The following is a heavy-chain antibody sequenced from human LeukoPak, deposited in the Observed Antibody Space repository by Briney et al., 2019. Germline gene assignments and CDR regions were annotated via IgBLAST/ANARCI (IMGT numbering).Heavy chain of an antibody. V-gene: IGHV3-73*01. D-gene: IGHD3-10*01. CDR1: GFTFSDSA. J-gene: IGHJ4*02. Sequence: GGSLRLSCAASGFTFSDSAMHWVRQASGKGLEWVGRIKSKANNYATAYAASVKGRFIISRDDSQNTAYLQMNSLKTEDTAVYYCIALNMLRGVINSDYWGQGTLVTVSS. CDR2: IKSKANNYAT. CDR3: IALNMLRGVINSDY.